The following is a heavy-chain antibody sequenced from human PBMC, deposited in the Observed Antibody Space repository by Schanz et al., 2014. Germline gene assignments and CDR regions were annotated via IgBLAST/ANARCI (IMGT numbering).Heavy chain of an antibody. J-gene: IGHJ6*03. CDR1: GFTFTNYA. Sequence: EVQLVESGGGLVQPGGSLRLSCAASGFTFTNYAMSWVRQAPGKGLEWVARINSVGSNTDYADSVTGRFTISGDSSKYTVYLQMNSLRADDTAVYYCAKGPYYYYYMDVWGNGTTVTVSS. CDR2: INSVGSNT. V-gene: IGHV3-23*04. CDR3: AKGPYYYYYMDV.